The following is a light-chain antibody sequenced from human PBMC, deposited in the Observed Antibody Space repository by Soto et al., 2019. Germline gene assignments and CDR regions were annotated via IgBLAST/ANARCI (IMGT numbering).Light chain of an antibody. CDR3: CSYAGSGTWV. V-gene: IGLV2-23*01. CDR2: EGS. CDR1: SSDVGGYNY. J-gene: IGLJ3*02. Sequence: QSVLTQPASVSGSPGQSITISCTGTSSDVGGYNYVSWYQQHPGKAPKLMIYEGSRRPSGVANRFSGSRSGNMASLTISGLQAEDEADYYCCSYAGSGTWVFGGGTKLTVL.